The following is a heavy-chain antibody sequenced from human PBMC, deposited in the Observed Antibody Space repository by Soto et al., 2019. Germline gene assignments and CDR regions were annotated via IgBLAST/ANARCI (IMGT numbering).Heavy chain of an antibody. D-gene: IGHD6-13*01. J-gene: IGHJ4*02. CDR1: GGSFSGYY. Sequence: QVQLQQRGAGLLKPSETLSLTCAVYGGSFSGYYWNWIRQPPGKGLEWIGEINHGGSTNYNPSLKSRVTMSVDTSKNQVSLKVSSMTAADTAVYYCARGGHTSDWYPVFAYWGQGPLVTVSS. V-gene: IGHV4-34*01. CDR2: INHGGST. CDR3: ARGGHTSDWYPVFAY.